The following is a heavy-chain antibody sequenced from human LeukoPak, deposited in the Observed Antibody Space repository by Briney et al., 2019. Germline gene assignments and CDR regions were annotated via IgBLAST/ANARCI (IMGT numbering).Heavy chain of an antibody. CDR1: GFTFSSYE. CDR2: ITSSGNTI. CDR3: ARLTTMTTTGGPFDS. V-gene: IGHV3-48*03. J-gene: IGHJ4*02. Sequence: GGSLRLSCAASGFTFSSYEMNWVRQAPGKGLEWVSYITSSGNTIYYADSVKGRFTISRDNAKNSLYLQMNSLRAEDTAVYYCARLTTMTTTGGPFDSWGQGTLVTVSS. D-gene: IGHD4-17*01.